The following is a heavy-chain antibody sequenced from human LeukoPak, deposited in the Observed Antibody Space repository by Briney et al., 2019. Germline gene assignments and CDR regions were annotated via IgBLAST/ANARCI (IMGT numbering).Heavy chain of an antibody. CDR2: IYPGDSDT. J-gene: IGHJ4*02. V-gene: IGHV5-51*01. D-gene: IGHD3-22*01. CDR3: ARFRNYDSSGYYTPSLRY. CDR1: GYTFANYW. Sequence: GESLKISCQGSGYTFANYWIGWVRQMPGKGLEWMGIIYPGDSDTRYSPSFQGQVTISADKSISTAYLQWSSLKASDTAMYYCARFRNYDSSGYYTPSLRYWGQGTLVTVSS.